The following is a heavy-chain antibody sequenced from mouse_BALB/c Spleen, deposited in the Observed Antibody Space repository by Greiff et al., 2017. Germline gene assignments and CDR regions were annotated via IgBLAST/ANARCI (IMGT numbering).Heavy chain of an antibody. D-gene: IGHD1-2*01. CDR3: ARLTAGPVDY. V-gene: IGHV1-7*01. CDR2: INPSTGYT. Sequence: LQESGAELAKPGASVKMSCKASGYTFTSYWMHWVKQRPGQGLEWIGYINPSTGYTEYNQKFKDKATLTADKSSSTAYMQLSSLTSEDSAVYYCARLTAGPVDYWGQGTSVTVSS. CDR1: GYTFTSYW. J-gene: IGHJ4*01.